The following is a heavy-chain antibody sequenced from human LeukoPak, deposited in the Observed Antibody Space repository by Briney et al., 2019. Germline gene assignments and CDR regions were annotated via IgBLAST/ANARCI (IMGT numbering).Heavy chain of an antibody. CDR1: GFAFSSYN. V-gene: IGHV3-21*06. CDR2: ISTTSTYI. Sequence: KAGGSLRLSCAASGFAFSSYNMNWVRQAPGKGLEWVSFISTTSTYIYYADSVKGRFTVSRDNSKNLLYLQMDSLRVEDTAVYYCARAGTCSSTSCDGGIEYWGQGTLVTVSS. J-gene: IGHJ4*02. CDR3: ARAGTCSSTSCDGGIEY. D-gene: IGHD2-2*01.